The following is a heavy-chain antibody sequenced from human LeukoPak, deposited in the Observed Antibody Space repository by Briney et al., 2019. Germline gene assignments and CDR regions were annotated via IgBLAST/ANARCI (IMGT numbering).Heavy chain of an antibody. CDR1: GFTFSSYA. V-gene: IGHV3-30-3*01. CDR2: ISYDESNK. D-gene: IGHD6-19*01. Sequence: GGSLRLSCAASGFTFSSYAMHWVRQAPGKGLEWVAVISYDESNKYYADPVKGRFTISRDNSKNTLYLQMNSLRAEDTAVYYCARDSSEVSWGQGTMVTVSS. J-gene: IGHJ3*01. CDR3: ARDSSEVS.